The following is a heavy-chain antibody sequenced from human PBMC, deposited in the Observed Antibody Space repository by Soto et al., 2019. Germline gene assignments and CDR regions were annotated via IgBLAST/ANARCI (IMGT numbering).Heavy chain of an antibody. CDR3: AKDRHYYDSSGSPGGDAFDI. CDR1: GFTFSSYA. D-gene: IGHD3-22*01. CDR2: ISGSGGST. J-gene: IGHJ3*02. V-gene: IGHV3-23*01. Sequence: GGSLRLSCAASGFTFSSYAMSWVRQAPGKGLEWVSAISGSGGSTYYADSVKGRFTISRDNSKNTLYLQMNSLRAEDTAVYYCAKDRHYYDSSGSPGGDAFDIWGQGTMVTVSS.